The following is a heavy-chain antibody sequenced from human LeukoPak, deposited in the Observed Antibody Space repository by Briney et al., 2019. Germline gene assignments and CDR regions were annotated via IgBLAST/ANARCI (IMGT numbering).Heavy chain of an antibody. Sequence: GGSLRLSCVASGFTFSSYGMHWVRQAPGKGLEWVAVISYDGSNTYYADSVKGRFTISRDNSKNTLYLQMNSLRAEDTAVYYCARDYLLDYWGQGTLVTVSS. CDR3: ARDYLLDY. J-gene: IGHJ4*02. CDR2: ISYDGSNT. V-gene: IGHV3-30*03. CDR1: GFTFSSYG.